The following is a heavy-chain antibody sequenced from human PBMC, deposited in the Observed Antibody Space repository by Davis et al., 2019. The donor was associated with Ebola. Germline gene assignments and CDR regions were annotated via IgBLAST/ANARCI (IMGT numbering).Heavy chain of an antibody. CDR3: AREETYSGTYYIDY. V-gene: IGHV4-59*01. CDR2: IYYSGST. CDR1: DTSISSYY. J-gene: IGHJ4*02. D-gene: IGHD1-26*01. Sequence: MPSETLSLTCTVSDTSISSYYWSWIRQPPGKGLEWIGYIYYSGSTNYNPSLKSRVTISVDMSKNQFSLKLSSVTAADTAVYYCAREETYSGTYYIDYWGQGTLVTVSS.